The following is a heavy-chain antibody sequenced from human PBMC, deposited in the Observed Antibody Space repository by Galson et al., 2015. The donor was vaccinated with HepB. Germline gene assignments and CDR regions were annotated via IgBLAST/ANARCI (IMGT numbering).Heavy chain of an antibody. J-gene: IGHJ6*04. CDR2: VRNKASSHTT. V-gene: IGHV3-72*01. Sequence: SLRLSCAASGFIFSNHYMDWVRQAPGKGLEWVARVRNKASSHTTEYAPSVNGRFTISRDDSKNSVCLQMNNLKTEDTAVYYCARGGVWGEGTTVTVSS. CDR3: ARGGV. CDR1: GFIFSNHY. D-gene: IGHD1-26*01.